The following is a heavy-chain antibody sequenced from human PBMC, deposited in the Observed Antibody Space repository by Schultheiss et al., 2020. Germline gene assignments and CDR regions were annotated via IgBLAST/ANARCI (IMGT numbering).Heavy chain of an antibody. Sequence: SETLSLTCTVSGGSISSGDYYWSWIRQPPGKGLEWIGYIYYSGSTYYNPSLKSRVTISVDTSKNQFSLKLSSVTAADTAVYYCAREGNTAMVPSGDDYWGQGTLVTVSS. CDR3: AREGNTAMVPSGDDY. D-gene: IGHD5-18*01. J-gene: IGHJ4*02. CDR2: IYYSGST. CDR1: GGSISSGDYY. V-gene: IGHV4-30-4*02.